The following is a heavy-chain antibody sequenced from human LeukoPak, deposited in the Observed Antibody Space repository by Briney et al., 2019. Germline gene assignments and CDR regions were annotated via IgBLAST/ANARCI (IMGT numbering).Heavy chain of an antibody. CDR1: GGTFSSYA. Sequence: SLKVSCKASGGTFSSYAISWVRQAPGQGLEWMGGVIPMFATANYAPKFQDRVTITADESTSTAYMELRSLSSEDTAVYHCARGLHGDYGYFDYWGQGTLVTVSS. D-gene: IGHD4-17*01. CDR2: VIPMFATA. CDR3: ARGLHGDYGYFDY. V-gene: IGHV1-69*13. J-gene: IGHJ4*02.